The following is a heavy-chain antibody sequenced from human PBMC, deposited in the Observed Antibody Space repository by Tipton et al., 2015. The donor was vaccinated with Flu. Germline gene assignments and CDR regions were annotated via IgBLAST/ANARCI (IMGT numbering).Heavy chain of an antibody. J-gene: IGHJ3*02. V-gene: IGHV4-39*07. CDR1: GGSISSGNYY. Sequence: TLSLTCNVSGGSISSGNYYWDWIRQPPGKGLEWIGNIYYSGTTSYNPSLQSRVTISIYTSNNQFSLKLSSVTAADTAVYYCARNLGGGAFDIWGQGTMVTVSS. CDR3: ARNLGGGAFDI. D-gene: IGHD3-10*01. CDR2: IYYSGTT.